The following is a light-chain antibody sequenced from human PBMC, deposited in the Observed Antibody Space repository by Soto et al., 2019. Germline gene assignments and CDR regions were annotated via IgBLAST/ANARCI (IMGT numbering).Light chain of an antibody. J-gene: IGKJ1*01. CDR1: QSVSNN. V-gene: IGKV3-15*01. CDR2: GAS. CDR3: QQYNNWPPWT. Sequence: EIVMTQSPATLSVSPGERATLSCRASQSVSNNLAWYQQKPGQAPRLLIYGASTRATGIPSRFSGSGSGTEFTLTISSLQSEDFAVYYCQQYNNWPPWTFGQGTKVEIK.